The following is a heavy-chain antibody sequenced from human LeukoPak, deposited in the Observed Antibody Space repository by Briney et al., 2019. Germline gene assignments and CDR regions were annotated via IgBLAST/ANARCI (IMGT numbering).Heavy chain of an antibody. J-gene: IGHJ4*02. CDR3: ARLARYYDILTGSLDY. CDR2: IYYSGST. Sequence: PSETLSFTCTVSGGSISSSSYYWGWIRQPPGKGLEWIGSIYYSGSTYYNPSLKSRVTISVDTSKNQFSLKLSSVTAADTAVYYCARLARYYDILTGSLDYWGQGTLVTVSS. CDR1: GGSISSSSYY. V-gene: IGHV4-39*01. D-gene: IGHD3-9*01.